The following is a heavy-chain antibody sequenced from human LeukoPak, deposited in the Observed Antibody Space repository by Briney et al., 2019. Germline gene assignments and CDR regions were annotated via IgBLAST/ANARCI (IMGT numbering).Heavy chain of an antibody. D-gene: IGHD3-10*01. CDR3: ARCLPGQAEITMLQNWFDP. CDR2: IYHSGST. J-gene: IGHJ5*02. CDR1: GYSISSGYY. Sequence: SDTLSLTCTVSGYSISSGYYWGWIRQPPGKGLEWIGSIYHSGSTYYNPSLKSRVTISVDTSKNQFSLKLSSVTAADTAVYYCARCLPGQAEITMLQNWFDPWGQGTLVTVSS. V-gene: IGHV4-38-2*02.